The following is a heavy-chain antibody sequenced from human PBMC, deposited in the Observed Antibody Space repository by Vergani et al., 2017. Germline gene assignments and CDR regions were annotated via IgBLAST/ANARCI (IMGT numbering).Heavy chain of an antibody. Sequence: QVQLVQSGAEVKKPGASVKVSCKASGYTFTSYDINWVRQATGQGLEWMGWMNPNSGNPGYAQKFQGRVTITADESTSTAYMELSSLRSEDTAVYYCARDAGDTDGFWFDPWGQGTLVTVSS. CDR3: ARDAGDTDGFWFDP. CDR1: GYTFTSYD. J-gene: IGHJ5*02. CDR2: MNPNSGNP. D-gene: IGHD7-27*01. V-gene: IGHV1-8*01.